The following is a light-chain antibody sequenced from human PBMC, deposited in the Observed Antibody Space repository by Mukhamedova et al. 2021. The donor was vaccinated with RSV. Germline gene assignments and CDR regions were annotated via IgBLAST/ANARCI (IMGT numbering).Light chain of an antibody. Sequence: GKAPKLLIYDAPSLESGVPSMFSGSGSGTDFTLTISSLQPEDFATYYCQQFNSYFITFGQGTRLEIK. J-gene: IGKJ5*01. V-gene: IGKV1-13*02. CDR3: QQFNSYFIT. CDR2: DAP.